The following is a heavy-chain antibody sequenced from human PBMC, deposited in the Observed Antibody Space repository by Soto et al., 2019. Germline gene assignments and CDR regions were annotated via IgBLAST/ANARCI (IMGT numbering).Heavy chain of an antibody. J-gene: IGHJ6*02. V-gene: IGHV1-18*01. CDR2: ISAYNGNT. D-gene: IGHD2-15*01. Sequence: ASVKVSCKAPGYTFTSYGISWVRQAPGQGLERMGWISAYNGNTNYAQKLQGRVTMTTDTSTSTAYMELRSLRSDDTAVYYCARDRLDIVVVVAATSGFYYGMDVWGQGTTVTGPS. CDR1: GYTFTSYG. CDR3: ARDRLDIVVVVAATSGFYYGMDV.